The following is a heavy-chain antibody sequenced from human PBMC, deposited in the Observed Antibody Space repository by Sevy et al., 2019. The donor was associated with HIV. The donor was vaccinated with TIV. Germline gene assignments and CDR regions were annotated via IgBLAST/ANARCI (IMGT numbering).Heavy chain of an antibody. CDR2: ISSSGSTI. D-gene: IGHD3-16*02. CDR3: AREGSLVWGSYRPYYFDY. Sequence: GGSLRLSCAASGFTFSSYEMNWVRQAPGKGLEWVSYISSSGSTIYYADSVKGRFTISRDNAKNSLYLQMNSLRAEDTAVYYWAREGSLVWGSYRPYYFDYWGQGTLVTVSS. CDR1: GFTFSSYE. J-gene: IGHJ4*02. V-gene: IGHV3-48*03.